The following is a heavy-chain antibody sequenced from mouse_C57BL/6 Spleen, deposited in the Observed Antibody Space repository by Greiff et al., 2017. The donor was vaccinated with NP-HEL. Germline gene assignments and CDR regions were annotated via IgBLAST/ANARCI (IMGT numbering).Heavy chain of an antibody. V-gene: IGHV1-64*01. D-gene: IGHD2-3*01. J-gene: IGHJ1*03. CDR3: ARSDGYYWYFDV. CDR2: IHPNSGST. Sequence: QVQLQQSGAELVKPGASVKLSCKASGYTFTSYWMHWVKQRPGQGLEWIGMIHPNSGSTNYNEKFKSKATLTVDKSSSIAYMQLSSLTSEDSAVYYCARSDGYYWYFDVWGTGTTVTVSS. CDR1: GYTFTSYW.